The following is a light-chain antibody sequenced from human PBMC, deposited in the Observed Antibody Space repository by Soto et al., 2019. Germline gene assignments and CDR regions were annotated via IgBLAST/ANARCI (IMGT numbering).Light chain of an antibody. CDR3: SSYAGSNNLYV. CDR2: DVS. J-gene: IGLJ1*01. Sequence: QSALTQPRSVSGSPGQSVTISCTGTSSDVGGYNYVSWYQQHPGKAPKLMIYDVSKRPSGVPDRFSGSKSGNTASLTISGRQAEDEADYYCSSYAGSNNLYVFGTGTKLTVL. CDR1: SSDVGGYNY. V-gene: IGLV2-11*01.